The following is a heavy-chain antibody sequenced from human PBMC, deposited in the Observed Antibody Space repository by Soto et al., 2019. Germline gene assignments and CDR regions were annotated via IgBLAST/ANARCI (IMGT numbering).Heavy chain of an antibody. D-gene: IGHD6-13*01. Sequence: SETLCLTCTVSGGSIISYDWSWIRQPPGKGLEWIGEICHSGSTEYNPSLKSRVTISLGTSKSQFSLQLSSVTAADTAVYSCARYGGSTLYYFDSWGQGTQVTVSS. V-gene: IGHV4-59*12. J-gene: IGHJ4*02. CDR1: GGSIISYD. CDR3: ARYGGSTLYYFDS. CDR2: ICHSGST.